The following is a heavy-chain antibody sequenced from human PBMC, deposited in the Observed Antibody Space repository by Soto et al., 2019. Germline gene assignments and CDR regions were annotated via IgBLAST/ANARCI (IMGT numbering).Heavy chain of an antibody. Sequence: GGSLRLSCAASGFTVSSNYMSWVRQAPGNGLEWVSVIYSGGSTYYADSVKGRFTISRDNSKNTLYLQMNSLRAEDTAVYYCARDQRRAPNFDYWGQGTLVTVSS. CDR1: GFTVSSNY. J-gene: IGHJ4*02. CDR3: ARDQRRAPNFDY. V-gene: IGHV3-66*01. CDR2: IYSGGST.